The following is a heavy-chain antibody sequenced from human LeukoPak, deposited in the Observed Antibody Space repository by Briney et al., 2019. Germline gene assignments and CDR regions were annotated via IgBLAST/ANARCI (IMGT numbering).Heavy chain of an antibody. CDR2: ISYDGSNK. CDR3: AKDRGYDYLFDY. Sequence: GGSLRLSCAASGFTFSSYGMHWVRQAPGKGLEWVAVISYDGSNKYYADSVKGRFTISRDNSKNTLYLQMNSLRAEDTAVYYCAKDRGYDYLFDYWGQGTLVTVSS. D-gene: IGHD5-12*01. J-gene: IGHJ4*02. CDR1: GFTFSSYG. V-gene: IGHV3-30*18.